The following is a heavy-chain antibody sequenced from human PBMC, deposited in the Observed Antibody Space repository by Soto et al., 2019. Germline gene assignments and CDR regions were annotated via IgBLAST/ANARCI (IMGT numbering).Heavy chain of an antibody. J-gene: IGHJ3*02. CDR3: ARRSYDILTGIDAFDI. Sequence: TSETLSLTCTVSGGSISSYYWSWIRQPPGKGLEWIGYIYYSGSTNYNPSLKSRVTISVDTSKNQFSLKLSSVTAADTAVYYCARRSYDILTGIDAFDIWGQGTMVT. D-gene: IGHD3-9*01. CDR1: GGSISSYY. CDR2: IYYSGST. V-gene: IGHV4-59*01.